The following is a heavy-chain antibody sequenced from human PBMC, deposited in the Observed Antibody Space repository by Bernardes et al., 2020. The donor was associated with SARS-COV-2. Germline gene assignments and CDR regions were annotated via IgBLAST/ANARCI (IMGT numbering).Heavy chain of an antibody. V-gene: IGHV5-51*01. CDR2: IYPGDSDT. Sequence: GESLKISCKASGYTFTSYWNGWVRQMPAKGLEWMGIIYPGDSDTNYSPSFQGQVTISADKSISTVYLQWSSLKASDTAMYYCARPGSQVADGVFDVWGQGTMVSVSS. D-gene: IGHD4-17*01. J-gene: IGHJ3*01. CDR1: GYTFTSYW. CDR3: ARPGSQVADGVFDV.